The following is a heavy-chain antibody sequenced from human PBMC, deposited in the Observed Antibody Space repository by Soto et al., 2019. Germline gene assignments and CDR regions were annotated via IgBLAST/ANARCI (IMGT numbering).Heavy chain of an antibody. CDR1: GYTFTSYA. V-gene: IGHV1-3*05. CDR3: ARGTVVTHFDY. Sequence: QVQLVQSGAEEKKPGASVKVSCKASGYTFTSYAMHWVRQAPGQRLEWMGWINAGNGNTKYSQKFQGRVTITRDTSASTAFMELSSLRSEDTAVYYCARGTVVTHFDYWGQGTLVTVSS. CDR2: INAGNGNT. D-gene: IGHD2-15*01. J-gene: IGHJ4*02.